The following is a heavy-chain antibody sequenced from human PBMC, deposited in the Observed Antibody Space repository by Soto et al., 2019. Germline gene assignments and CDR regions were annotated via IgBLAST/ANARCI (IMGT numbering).Heavy chain of an antibody. V-gene: IGHV3-21*01. CDR3: ARDGDYDSSGYFY. Sequence: GGSLRLSCAASGFTFSSYSMNRVRQAPGKGLEWVSSISSSSSYIYYADSVKGRFTISRDNAKNSLYLQMNSLRAEDTAVYYCARDGDYDSSGYFYWGQGTLVTVSS. CDR2: ISSSSSYI. CDR1: GFTFSSYS. J-gene: IGHJ4*02. D-gene: IGHD3-22*01.